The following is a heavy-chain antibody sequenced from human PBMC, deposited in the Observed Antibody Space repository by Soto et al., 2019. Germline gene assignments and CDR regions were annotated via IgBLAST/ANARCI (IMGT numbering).Heavy chain of an antibody. V-gene: IGHV4-39*01. J-gene: IGHJ6*03. CDR3: ARLVGEWLSLYYYYYYYMDV. D-gene: IGHD3-3*01. Sequence: PSETLSLTCTVSGDSISSSSYYWGWIRQPPGKGLEWIGSIYYSGNTYYNPSLKSRVTISVDTSKNQFSLKLSSVTAADTAVYYCARLVGEWLSLYYYYYYYMDVWGKGTTVTVSS. CDR2: IYYSGNT. CDR1: GDSISSSSYY.